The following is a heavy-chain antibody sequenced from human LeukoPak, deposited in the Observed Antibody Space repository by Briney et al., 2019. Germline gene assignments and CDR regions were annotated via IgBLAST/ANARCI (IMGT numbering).Heavy chain of an antibody. J-gene: IGHJ4*02. CDR2: ISWNSGSI. Sequence: PGRSLRLSCAASGFTFDDYAMHWVRQAPGKGLEWVSGISWNSGSIGYADSVKGRFTISRDNAKNSLYLQMNSLRAEDTASYYCAKARSTRKPIDYWGQGTLVTVSS. D-gene: IGHD1-14*01. V-gene: IGHV3-9*01. CDR1: GFTFDDYA. CDR3: AKARSTRKPIDY.